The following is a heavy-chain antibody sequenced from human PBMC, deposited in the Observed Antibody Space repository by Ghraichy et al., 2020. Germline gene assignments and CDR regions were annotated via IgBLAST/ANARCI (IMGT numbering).Heavy chain of an antibody. J-gene: IGHJ4*02. CDR2: ISFDGSKK. D-gene: IGHD5-24*01. CDR1: GFTFSSYA. CDR3: ARAVGLQLWLLPDY. Sequence: GGSLRLSCAASGFTFSSYAVHWVRQAPGKRLEWVAVISFDGSKKYYADSVRGRFIISRDNSKTTLYLQMNSLRVEDTAVYYCARAVGLQLWLLPDYWGQGILVTVSS. V-gene: IGHV3-30-3*01.